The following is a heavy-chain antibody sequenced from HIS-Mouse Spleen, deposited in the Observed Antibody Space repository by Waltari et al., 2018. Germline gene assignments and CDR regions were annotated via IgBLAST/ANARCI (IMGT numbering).Heavy chain of an antibody. Sequence: QVQLVQSGAEVKKPGASVKVSCTASGYTFTSYGISWVRQAPGQGLEWLGWISAYNGNTNHAQKLQGRVTMTTDTSTSTAYMELRSLRSDDTAVYYCATAGSAVQAVWFDPWGQGTLVTVSS. V-gene: IGHV1-18*01. CDR1: GYTFTSYG. CDR3: ATAGSAVQAVWFDP. CDR2: ISAYNGNT. D-gene: IGHD6-25*01. J-gene: IGHJ5*02.